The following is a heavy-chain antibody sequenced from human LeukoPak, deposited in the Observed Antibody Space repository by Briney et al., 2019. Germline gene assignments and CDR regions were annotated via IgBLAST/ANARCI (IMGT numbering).Heavy chain of an antibody. Sequence: GGSLRLSCAASGFTFSTYSMNWVRQAPGKGLEWVSAISNSGYTYYSDSLKGRVTISRDNAKSSLYLQMNSLRAEDTAVYYCARDRTMTGDRGIDYWGQGTPVTVSS. D-gene: IGHD3-22*01. CDR3: ARDRTMTGDRGIDY. J-gene: IGHJ4*02. V-gene: IGHV3-21*01. CDR1: GFTFSTYS. CDR2: ISNSGYT.